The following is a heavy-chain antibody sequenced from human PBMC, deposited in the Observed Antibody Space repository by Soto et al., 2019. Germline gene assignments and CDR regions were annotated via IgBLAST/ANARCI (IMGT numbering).Heavy chain of an antibody. J-gene: IGHJ5*02. Sequence: SETLSLTCAVSGGSISSSSCYWDWIRQPPGKGLEWIGTIYYTGTSNYNPSLKSRVTISVDMSSNQFSMSLTSVTAADTARYYCARMYSSGSGWFHPRGQGTLGTVS. CDR2: IYYTGTS. CDR1: GGSISSSSCY. V-gene: IGHV4-39*07. D-gene: IGHD6-19*01. CDR3: ARMYSSGSGWFHP.